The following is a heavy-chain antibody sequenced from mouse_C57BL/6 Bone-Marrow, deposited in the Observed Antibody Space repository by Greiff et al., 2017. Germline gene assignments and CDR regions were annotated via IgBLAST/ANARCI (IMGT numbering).Heavy chain of an antibody. J-gene: IGHJ4*01. CDR3: ARDYAMDY. CDR2: ISSGGSYT. V-gene: IGHV5-6*01. CDR1: GFTFSSYG. Sequence: EVQLVESGGDLVKPGGSLKLSCAASGFTFSSYGMSWVRQTPDKRLEWVATISSGGSYTYYPDSVKGRFTLSRDNAKNTLYLQMSSLKSEDTAMYYCARDYAMDYWGQGTSVTVSS.